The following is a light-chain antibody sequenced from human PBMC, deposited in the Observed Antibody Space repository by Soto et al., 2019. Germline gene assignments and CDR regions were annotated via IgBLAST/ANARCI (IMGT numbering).Light chain of an antibody. CDR3: VLYVGSGIWV. V-gene: IGLV8-61*01. J-gene: IGLJ3*02. CDR1: SGSVSTSHF. CDR2: GTK. Sequence: QAVVTQEPSFSVSPGGTVTLTCGLSSGSVSTSHFPNWYQQTPGQPPRTLIYGTKTRSSGVPDRFSGSILEIRAALTITGAQADDESDYYCVLYVGSGIWVFGGGTKLTVL.